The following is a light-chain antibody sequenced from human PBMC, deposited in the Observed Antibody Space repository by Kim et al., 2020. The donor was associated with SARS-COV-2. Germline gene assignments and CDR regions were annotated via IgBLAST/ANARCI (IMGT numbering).Light chain of an antibody. CDR2: KDS. V-gene: IGLV3-27*01. J-gene: IGLJ3*02. CDR1: VLAINA. Sequence: SVSPGPTARITSSGDVLAINAARCSQQKPARAPVLVIYKDSERPAGIPERFSGSSSGTTVTLTISLAQVEADAYYYCSSAADNTWLFCGGTPLTVL. CDR3: SSAADNTWL.